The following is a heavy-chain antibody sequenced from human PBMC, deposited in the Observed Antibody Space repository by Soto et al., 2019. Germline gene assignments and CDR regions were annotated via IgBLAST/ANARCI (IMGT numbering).Heavy chain of an antibody. CDR2: ISGDNGNT. CDR3: AREGGEDIVVVRRNWFDP. Sequence: ASVKVSCKASGYSFITYAITWVRQAPGQGLEWMGWISGDNGNTNYAQKFQGRVTITRDTSASTAYMELSSLRSEDTAVYYCAREGGEDIVVVRRNWFDPWGQGTLVTVSS. J-gene: IGHJ5*02. D-gene: IGHD2-2*01. V-gene: IGHV1-18*01. CDR1: GYSFITYA.